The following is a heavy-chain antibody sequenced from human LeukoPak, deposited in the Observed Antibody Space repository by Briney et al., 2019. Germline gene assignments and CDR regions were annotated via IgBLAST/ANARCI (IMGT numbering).Heavy chain of an antibody. CDR2: IYDRESI. CDR1: GGSINSYY. J-gene: IGHJ4*02. V-gene: IGHV4-59*08. D-gene: IGHD4-23*01. Sequence: SETLSLTCTVSGGSINSYYWSWIRQSPGKGLEWIGYIYDRESINYNPSLESRVTISVDTSKNQFSLKLSSVTAADTAVYYCARRGGHGGSFDYWGQGTLVTVSS. CDR3: ARRGGHGGSFDY.